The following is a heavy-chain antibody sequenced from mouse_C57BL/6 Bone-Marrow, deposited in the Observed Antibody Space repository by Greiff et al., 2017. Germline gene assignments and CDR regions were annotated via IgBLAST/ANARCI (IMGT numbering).Heavy chain of an antibody. Sequence: EVMLVESGPVLVKPGASVMMSCKASGYTFTDYYMNWVKLSHGPRLEWIGVINPYYGGTSSNQQFKGKATSIVDKSSSTAYMEDNSLTTEDYAVYYCARSGDYDPFAYWGQGTMVTVSA. CDR2: INPYYGGT. D-gene: IGHD2-4*01. CDR1: GYTFTDYY. J-gene: IGHJ3*01. CDR3: ARSGDYDPFAY. V-gene: IGHV1-19*01.